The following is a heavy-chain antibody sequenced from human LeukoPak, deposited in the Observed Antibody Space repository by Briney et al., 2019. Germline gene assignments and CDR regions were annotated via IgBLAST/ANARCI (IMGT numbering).Heavy chain of an antibody. CDR2: IIPIFGTA. CDR3: ARDTGPYCSSTSFYALDY. Sequence: ASVRVSFKASGCTFSSYAISWVRQAPGQGLEWMGGIIPIFGTANYAQKFQGRVTITADESTSTAYMELSSLRSEDTAVYYCARDTGPYCSSTSFYALDYWGQGTLVTVSS. D-gene: IGHD2-2*01. J-gene: IGHJ4*02. V-gene: IGHV1-69*13. CDR1: GCTFSSYA.